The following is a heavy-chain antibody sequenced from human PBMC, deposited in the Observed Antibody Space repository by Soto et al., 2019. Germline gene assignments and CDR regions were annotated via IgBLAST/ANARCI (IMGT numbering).Heavy chain of an antibody. V-gene: IGHV1-24*01. D-gene: IGHD2-15*01. CDR3: ARSLGYCSGGSCYSSWFDP. CDR2: FDPEDALT. Sequence: ASVKVSCKASGHRFTELSMHWVRQAPGKGLEWMGGFDPEDALTIYGQKFQGRVKMTEDASTDTAYLGLSGLRSEDTAVYYCARSLGYCSGGSCYSSWFDPWGQGTLVTVSS. J-gene: IGHJ5*02. CDR1: GHRFTELS.